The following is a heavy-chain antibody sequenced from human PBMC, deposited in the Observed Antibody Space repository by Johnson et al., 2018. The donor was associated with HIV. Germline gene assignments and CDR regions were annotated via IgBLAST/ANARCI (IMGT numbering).Heavy chain of an antibody. J-gene: IGHJ3*02. CDR1: GFTFDDYT. D-gene: IGHD4-17*01. CDR2: ISWDGGST. CDR3: AKGGTVPTDAFDI. Sequence: VQLVESGGVVVQPGGSLRLSCAASGFTFDDYTMHWFRQARGKGLEWVSLISWDGGSTYYADSVKGRFPISRDNSKNSLYLQMNSLRTEDTALYYCAKGGTVPTDAFDIWSQGTMVPGSS. V-gene: IGHV3-43*01.